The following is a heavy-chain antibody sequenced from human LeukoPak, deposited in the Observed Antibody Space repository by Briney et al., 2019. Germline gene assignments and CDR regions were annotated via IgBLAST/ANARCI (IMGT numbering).Heavy chain of an antibody. CDR2: IYYSGST. Sequence: PSETLSHTCTVSGGSISTYYWSWMRQPPGKGREWSGYIYYSGSTNYNPSLKRRVTISVDTSKNQFSLNLSSVTAADTAVYYCARLSIVGATNFDYWGQGTLVTVSS. V-gene: IGHV4-59*01. D-gene: IGHD1-26*01. CDR1: GGSISTYY. J-gene: IGHJ4*02. CDR3: ARLSIVGATNFDY.